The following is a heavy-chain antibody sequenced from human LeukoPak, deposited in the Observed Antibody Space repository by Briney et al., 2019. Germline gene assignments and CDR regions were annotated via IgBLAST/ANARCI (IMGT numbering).Heavy chain of an antibody. J-gene: IGHJ4*02. CDR1: GYSFTSYW. D-gene: IGHD1-1*01. Sequence: GESLKISCKGSGYSFTSYWIGWVRQMPGKRLEGMGIIYPVDSGTRYSPSFQGQVTISAHDSISTAYLQWRSLMASATAMYYCARWGTTNEAFDYWGQGTLVTVSS. V-gene: IGHV5-51*01. CDR3: ARWGTTNEAFDY. CDR2: IYPVDSGT.